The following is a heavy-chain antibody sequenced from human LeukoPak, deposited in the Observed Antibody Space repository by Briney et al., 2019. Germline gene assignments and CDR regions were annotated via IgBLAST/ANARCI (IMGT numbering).Heavy chain of an antibody. Sequence: GGSLRLSCATSGVTFSSYAMSWVRQAPGKGLEWVSGLSGSGGDTDYADSVKGRFTISRDNSRNTLYLQMNSLRSEDTAVHYCAKDAMATVTYFDYWGQGSLVTVSS. J-gene: IGHJ4*02. CDR1: GVTFSSYA. V-gene: IGHV3-23*01. D-gene: IGHD4-17*01. CDR3: AKDAMATVTYFDY. CDR2: LSGSGGDT.